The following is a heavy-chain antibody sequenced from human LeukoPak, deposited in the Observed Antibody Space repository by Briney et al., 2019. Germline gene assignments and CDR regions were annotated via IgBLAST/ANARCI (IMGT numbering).Heavy chain of an antibody. CDR2: IYTSGST. J-gene: IGHJ6*03. CDR3: ARVNDSSGYYFGNMDV. CDR1: GGSISSYY. Sequence: PSETLSLTCTVSGGSISSYYWSWIRQPAGKGLEWIGRIYTSGSTNYNPSLKSRVTMSVDTSKNQFSLKLSSVTAADTAVYYCARVNDSSGYYFGNMDVWGKGTTVTVSS. D-gene: IGHD3-22*01. V-gene: IGHV4-4*07.